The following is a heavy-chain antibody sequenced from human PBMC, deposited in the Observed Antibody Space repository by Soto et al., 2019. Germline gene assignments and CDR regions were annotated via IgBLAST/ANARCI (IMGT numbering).Heavy chain of an antibody. CDR3: ARDLLVAAGYKSAFDI. J-gene: IGHJ3*02. V-gene: IGHV1-18*01. CDR1: GYTFTSYG. Sequence: QVQLVQSGAEVKKPGASVKVSCKTSGYTFTSYGISWVRQAPGQGLEWMGWISAYNGNTNYAQNLQGRVTMTTDTSTSTAYMELRSLRADDTAVYYCARDLLVAAGYKSAFDIWGQGTMVTVSS. D-gene: IGHD6-13*01. CDR2: ISAYNGNT.